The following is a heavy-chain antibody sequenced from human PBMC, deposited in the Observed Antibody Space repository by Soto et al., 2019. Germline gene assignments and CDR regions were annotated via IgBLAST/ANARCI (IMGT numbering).Heavy chain of an antibody. J-gene: IGHJ4*02. D-gene: IGHD3-3*01. Sequence: QVQLVQSGAEVKKPGASVKVSCKASGYTFTSYYMHWVRQAPGQGLEWMGIINPSGGSTSYAQKFQGRVTMTRDTSTSTVYMELSSLRSEDTAVYYCVRDLIHGSGNGAFDYWGQGTLVTVSS. CDR2: INPSGGST. V-gene: IGHV1-46*01. CDR3: VRDLIHGSGNGAFDY. CDR1: GYTFTSYY.